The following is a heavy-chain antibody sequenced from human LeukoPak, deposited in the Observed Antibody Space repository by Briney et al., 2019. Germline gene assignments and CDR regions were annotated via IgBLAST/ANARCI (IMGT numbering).Heavy chain of an antibody. D-gene: IGHD5-18*01. V-gene: IGHV3-23*01. CDR3: GITTVGYSSGQKPAWPVDY. CDR2: IFGSGGSP. CDR1: GFTFGSHA. Sequence: GGSLRLSCEAAGFTFGSHAMYWVRQAPGKGLEWVAGIFGSGGSPHYADPVKGRFTISRDNSRNTVYLQINSLRAEDTAVYYCGITTVGYSSGQKPAWPVDYWGQGTLVTVSS. J-gene: IGHJ4*02.